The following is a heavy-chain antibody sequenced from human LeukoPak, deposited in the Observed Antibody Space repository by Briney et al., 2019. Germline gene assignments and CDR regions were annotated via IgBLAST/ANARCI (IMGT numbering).Heavy chain of an antibody. CDR3: ARGGIYYYDSSGQFDY. D-gene: IGHD3-22*01. Sequence: SVKVSCKASGGTFSSYAFSWVRQAPGQGLGWMGRIIPILGVATYAHKFQGRVTITADKSTSTAYMELSSLRSEDTAVYYCARGGIYYYDSSGQFDYWGQGALVTVSS. CDR1: GGTFSSYA. V-gene: IGHV1-69*04. J-gene: IGHJ4*02. CDR2: IIPILGVA.